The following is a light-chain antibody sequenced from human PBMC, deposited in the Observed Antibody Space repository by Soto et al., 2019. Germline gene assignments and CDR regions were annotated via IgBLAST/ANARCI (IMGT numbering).Light chain of an antibody. CDR2: LGS. CDR3: MQALQTPPWA. Sequence: DIVMTQSPLSLPVTPGEPASISCRSSQSLLHSNGYNYLDWYLQKPGQSPQLLIYLGSNRASGVPDRFSGSGSGTDFTLKISRVEAEDVGLYYCMQALQTPPWAFGQGTKV. CDR1: QSLLHSNGYNY. V-gene: IGKV2-28*01. J-gene: IGKJ1*01.